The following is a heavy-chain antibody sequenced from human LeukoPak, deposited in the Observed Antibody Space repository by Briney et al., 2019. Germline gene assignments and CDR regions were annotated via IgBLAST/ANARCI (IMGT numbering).Heavy chain of an antibody. CDR1: GGTFSSYA. V-gene: IGHV1-69*13. CDR3: ARGTDYYGSGSSPFVY. Sequence: GASVKVSCKASGGTFSSYAISWVRQAPGQGLEWMGGIIPIFGTANYAQKFQGRVTITADESTSTAYMELSSLRSEDTAVYYCARGTDYYGSGSSPFVYWGQGTLVTVSS. J-gene: IGHJ4*02. D-gene: IGHD3-10*01. CDR2: IIPIFGTA.